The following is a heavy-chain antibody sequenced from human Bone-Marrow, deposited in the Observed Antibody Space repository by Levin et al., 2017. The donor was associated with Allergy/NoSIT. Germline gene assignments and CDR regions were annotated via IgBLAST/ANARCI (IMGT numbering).Heavy chain of an antibody. CDR1: GLSLSDYR. J-gene: IGHJ4*02. CDR3: ATQRSGACDY. Sequence: LAGGSLRLSCEVSGLSLSDYRMIWVRRPPGKGLEWVSYISSTSRTQTYADSVKGRFTISRDNAKNSLFLQMNSLKDEDTAVYYCATQRSGACDYWGQGVLVTVST. V-gene: IGHV3-48*02. CDR2: ISSTSRTQ.